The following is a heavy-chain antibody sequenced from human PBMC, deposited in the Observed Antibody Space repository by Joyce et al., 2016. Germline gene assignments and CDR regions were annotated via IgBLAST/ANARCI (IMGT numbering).Heavy chain of an antibody. J-gene: IGHJ6*02. CDR1: GVSFNKYT. CDR2: FIPMLNMT. D-gene: IGHD5-24*01. Sequence: QVHLVQSGAEVKKSGSSVKVSCKASGVSFNKYTVSWVRQAPGQGLAWMGRFIPMLNMTNYAQEFQGRVTITADKSTTTAYMQLTGLRSDDTAVYFCAGTFNYPHHDGMDVWGQGTTVTVSS. CDR3: AGTFNYPHHDGMDV. V-gene: IGHV1-69*02.